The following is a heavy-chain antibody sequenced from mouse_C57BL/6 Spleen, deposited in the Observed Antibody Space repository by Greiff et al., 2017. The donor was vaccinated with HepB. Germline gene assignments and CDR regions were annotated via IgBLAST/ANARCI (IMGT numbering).Heavy chain of an antibody. CDR2: ISSGSSTI. V-gene: IGHV5-17*01. CDR1: GFTFSDYG. Sequence: EVQGVESGGGLVKPGGSLKLSCAASGFTFSDYGMHWVRQAPEKGLEWVAYISSGSSTIYYADTVKGRFTISRDNAKNTLFLQMTSLRSEDTAMYYCAIIYDGYVYAMDYWGQGTSVTVSS. D-gene: IGHD2-3*01. CDR3: AIIYDGYVYAMDY. J-gene: IGHJ4*01.